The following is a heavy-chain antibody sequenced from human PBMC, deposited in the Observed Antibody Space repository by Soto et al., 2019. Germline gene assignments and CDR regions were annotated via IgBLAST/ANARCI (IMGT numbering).Heavy chain of an antibody. CDR3: ASRSVLGYFFDY. D-gene: IGHD3-10*01. CDR1: GGSISSYY. Sequence: QVQLQESGPGLVKPSETLSLTCTVSGGSISSYYWRWIRQPPGKGLECIASGSTNYNPSLTSRVTISVDTSKNQFSLKLSSVPAADTAVYYCASRSVLGYFFDYWGQGTLVTVSS. V-gene: IGHV4-4*09. J-gene: IGHJ4*02. CDR2: SGST.